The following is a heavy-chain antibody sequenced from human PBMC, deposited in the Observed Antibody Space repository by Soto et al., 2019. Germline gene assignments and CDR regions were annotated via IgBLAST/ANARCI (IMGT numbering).Heavy chain of an antibody. CDR3: ARMGSGYYNYYYGMDV. V-gene: IGHV4-34*01. CDR1: GGAFSGYY. D-gene: IGHD3-3*01. CDR2: INHSGST. J-gene: IGHJ6*02. Sequence: SETLSLPCAAYGGAFSGYYWSWIRQPPGKRLEWIGEINHSGSTNYNPSLKSRVTISVDTSKNQFSLKLSSVTAADTAVYYCARMGSGYYNYYYGMDVWGQGTTVTVSS.